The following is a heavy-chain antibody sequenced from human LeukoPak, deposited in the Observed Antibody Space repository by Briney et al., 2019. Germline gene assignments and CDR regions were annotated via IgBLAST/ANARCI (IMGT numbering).Heavy chain of an antibody. CDR1: GYNFTSYY. D-gene: IGHD1-26*01. Sequence: ASVTVSCKASGYNFTSYYIHWVRQAPGQGLEWMGIINPSGGSTSYAQKFQVRVTMTRDMSPSKVYMELSSLRSEDTAVYYCARQGRVGNNYFDSWGQGILVTVSS. J-gene: IGHJ5*01. V-gene: IGHV1-46*01. CDR2: INPSGGST. CDR3: ARQGRVGNNYFDS.